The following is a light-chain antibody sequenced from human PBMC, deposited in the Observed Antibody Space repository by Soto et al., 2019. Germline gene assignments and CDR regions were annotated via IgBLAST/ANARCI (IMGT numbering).Light chain of an antibody. CDR2: LAS. Sequence: SPATLSVSPGERATLSCRASQSVSNNLAWYQLKPGQAPRLLIYLASTRATGIPAGFSGSGSGTEFTLTISSLQSEDFAVYYCQQYNNWPPTTFGQGTRLEIK. CDR1: QSVSNN. CDR3: QQYNNWPPTT. V-gene: IGKV3D-15*01. J-gene: IGKJ5*01.